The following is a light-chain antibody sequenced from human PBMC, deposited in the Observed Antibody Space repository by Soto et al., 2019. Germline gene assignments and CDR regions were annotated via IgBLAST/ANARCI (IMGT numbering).Light chain of an antibody. V-gene: IGLV2-23*01. Sequence: QSALTQPASVSGSPDQSITISCTGTRSDVGSYNRVSWYQQHPGKAPQVLIYEATKRPSGVSNRFSGSKSGNTASLTISGLQSEDEADYYCCAYAGSGTVVFGGGAQVTVL. J-gene: IGLJ3*02. CDR2: EAT. CDR1: RSDVGSYNR. CDR3: CAYAGSGTVV.